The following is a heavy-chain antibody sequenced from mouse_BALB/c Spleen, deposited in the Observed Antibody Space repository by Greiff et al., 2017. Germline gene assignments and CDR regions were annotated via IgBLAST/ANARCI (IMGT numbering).Heavy chain of an antibody. CDR1: GFTFTDYY. CDR2: IRNKANGYTT. Sequence: EVKLMESGGGLVQPGGSLRLSCATSGFTFTDYYMSWVRQPPGKALEWLGFIRNKANGYTTEYSASVKGRFTISRDNSQSILYLQMNTLRAEDSATYYCARVTGTGAMDYWGQGTSVTVAS. J-gene: IGHJ4*01. CDR3: ARVTGTGAMDY. V-gene: IGHV7-3*02. D-gene: IGHD4-1*01.